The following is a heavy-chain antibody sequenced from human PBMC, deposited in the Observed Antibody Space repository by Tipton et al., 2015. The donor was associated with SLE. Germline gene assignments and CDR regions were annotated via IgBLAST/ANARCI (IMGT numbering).Heavy chain of an antibody. Sequence: TLSLTCAVYGGSFSGYYWTWIRQPPGKGLEWIGEINHGGSTNYNPSLKSRVTISVDTSKNQFSLKLSSVTAADTAVYYCARGPYYDFWSGHYYYYMDVWGKGTTFTVAS. CDR1: GGSFSGYY. CDR3: ARGPYYDFWSGHYYYYMDV. J-gene: IGHJ6*03. CDR2: INHGGST. V-gene: IGHV4-34*01. D-gene: IGHD3-3*01.